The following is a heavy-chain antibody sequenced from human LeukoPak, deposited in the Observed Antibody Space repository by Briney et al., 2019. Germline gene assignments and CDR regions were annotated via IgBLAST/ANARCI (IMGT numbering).Heavy chain of an antibody. CDR1: GGSISSGDYY. CDR2: TYYSGST. V-gene: IGHV4-30-4*08. D-gene: IGHD1-26*01. CDR3: ARESGGSYYSSFDY. J-gene: IGHJ4*02. Sequence: SETLSLTCTVSGGSISSGDYYWSWIRQPPGKGLEWIGYTYYSGSTYYNPPPKSRVTIPVDTSKNQFSLKLSSVTAADTAVYYCARESGGSYYSSFDYWGQGTLVTVSS.